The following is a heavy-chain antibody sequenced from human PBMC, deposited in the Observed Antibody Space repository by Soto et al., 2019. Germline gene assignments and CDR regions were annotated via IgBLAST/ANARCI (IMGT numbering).Heavy chain of an antibody. J-gene: IGHJ3*02. V-gene: IGHV1-69*01. CDR1: GGTFSSYA. CDR3: ASWGRYCSGGSCYRSHAFDI. Sequence: QVQLVQSGAEVKKPGSSVKVSCKASGGTFSSYAISWVRQAPGQGLEWMGGIIPIFGTANYAQKLQGRVTITADESTSTAYMELSSLRSEDTAVYYCASWGRYCSGGSCYRSHAFDIWGQGTMVTVSS. D-gene: IGHD2-15*01. CDR2: IIPIFGTA.